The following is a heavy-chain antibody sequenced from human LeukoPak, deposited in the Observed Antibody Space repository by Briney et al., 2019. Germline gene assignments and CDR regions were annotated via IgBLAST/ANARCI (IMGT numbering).Heavy chain of an antibody. Sequence: PGGSLRLSCAASGFTFSSYSMNWVRQAPGKGLEWVSSISSSSSYIYYADSVKGRFTISRDNAKNSLYLQMNSLRAEDTAVYYCARDSDYYGSGSYMLDYWGQGTLVTVSS. CDR2: ISSSSSYI. CDR3: ARDSDYYGSGSYMLDY. CDR1: GFTFSSYS. D-gene: IGHD3-10*01. V-gene: IGHV3-21*01. J-gene: IGHJ4*02.